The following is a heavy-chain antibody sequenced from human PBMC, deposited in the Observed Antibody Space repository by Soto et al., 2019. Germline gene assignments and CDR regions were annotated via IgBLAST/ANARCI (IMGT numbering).Heavy chain of an antibody. CDR3: ARAGYCGPGCYYYFDY. Sequence: EVQLVESGGGLVQPGGSLRLSCAGSGFTFGSYWMNWVRLIPGKGLEWVAYIKPDGSATYYVDSVKGRFTISRDNAKYSLYLQMNSPRVEATSVYYCARAGYCGPGCYYYFDYWGQGALVTVSS. V-gene: IGHV3-7*01. CDR1: GFTFGSYW. CDR2: IKPDGSAT. D-gene: IGHD2-21*02. J-gene: IGHJ4*02.